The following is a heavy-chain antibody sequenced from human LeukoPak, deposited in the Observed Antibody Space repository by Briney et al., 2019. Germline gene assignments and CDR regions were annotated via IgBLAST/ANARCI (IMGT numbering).Heavy chain of an antibody. D-gene: IGHD5-18*01. CDR2: MNVDGSDK. Sequence: GGSLRLSCGASGFTFSNHWMGWVRQAPENGLEWVAIMNVDGSDKYHLDSVKGRFTISRDNARNTLYLQMNSLRVEDTALYYCTRGDGRGRSDGAIWGPGTLVTVSS. CDR3: TRGDGRGRSDGAI. CDR1: GFTFSNHW. V-gene: IGHV3-7*01. J-gene: IGHJ4*02.